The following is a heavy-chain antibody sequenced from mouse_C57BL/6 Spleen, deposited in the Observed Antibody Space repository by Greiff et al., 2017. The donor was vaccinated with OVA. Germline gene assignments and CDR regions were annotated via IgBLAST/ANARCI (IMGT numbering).Heavy chain of an antibody. Sequence: EVQLQQSGPELVKPGASVKIPCKASGYTFTDYNMDWVKQSHGKSLEWIGDINPNNGGTIYNQKFKGKATLTVDKSSSTAYMELRSLTSEDTAVYYCANSYGSSPYWYFDVWGTGPTVPVSS. D-gene: IGHD1-1*01. J-gene: IGHJ1*03. CDR3: ANSYGSSPYWYFDV. CDR1: GYTFTDYN. V-gene: IGHV1-18*01. CDR2: INPNNGGT.